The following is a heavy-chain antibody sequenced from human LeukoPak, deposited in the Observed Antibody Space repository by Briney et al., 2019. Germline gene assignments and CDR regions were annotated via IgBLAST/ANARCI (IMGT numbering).Heavy chain of an antibody. CDR1: GGSISSYY. CDR2: VYYSGST. J-gene: IGHJ6*02. D-gene: IGHD2-15*01. CDR3: EKDSHLDV. Sequence: PSETLPLTCTVSGGSISSYYWSWIRQPPGKGLEWIGYVYYSGSTDYNPSLKSRVTISVDTSKNQFSLKLSSVTAADTAVYYCEKDSHLDVWGQGTTVTVSS. V-gene: IGHV4-59*08.